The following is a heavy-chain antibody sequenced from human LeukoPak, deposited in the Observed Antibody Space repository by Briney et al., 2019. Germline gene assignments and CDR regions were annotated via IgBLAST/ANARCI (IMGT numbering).Heavy chain of an antibody. Sequence: SETLSLTCTVSGYSISSGYYWGWIRQPPGKGLEWIGSIYHSGSTYYNPSLKSRVTISVDTSKNQFSLKLSSMTAADTAVYYCARDRDYYDSQFDPWGQGTLVTVSS. CDR3: ARDRDYYDSQFDP. CDR2: IYHSGST. D-gene: IGHD3-22*01. CDR1: GYSISSGYY. V-gene: IGHV4-38-2*02. J-gene: IGHJ5*02.